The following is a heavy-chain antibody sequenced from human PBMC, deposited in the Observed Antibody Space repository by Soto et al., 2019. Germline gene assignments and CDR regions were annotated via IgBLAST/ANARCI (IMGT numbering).Heavy chain of an antibody. V-gene: IGHV4-30-4*01. CDR1: VCAIMSRGYY. J-gene: IGHJ1*01. Sequence: SETRWRTCTFCVCAIMSRGYYGSFIRQAPWKCLEWIGYVYYTWSTYYNPSLMIRLTISVDTSKNQFSLKLTSVTAAETAVYYCVRTARAGEAAQHW. D-gene: IGHD2-21*02. CDR3: VRTARAGEAAQH. CDR2: VYYTWST.